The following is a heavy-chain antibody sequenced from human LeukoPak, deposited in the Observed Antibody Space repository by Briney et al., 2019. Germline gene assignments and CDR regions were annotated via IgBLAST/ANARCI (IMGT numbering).Heavy chain of an antibody. CDR1: GGSISSYY. CDR3: ARTYGYSNAYYWFDP. CDR2: IYYSGST. D-gene: IGHD6-13*01. V-gene: IGHV4-59*12. Sequence: SETLSLTCTVSGGSISSYYWSWIRQPPGKGLEWIGYIYYSGSTNYNPSLKSRVTISVDTSKNQFSLKLSSVTAADTAVYYCARTYGYSNAYYWFDPWGQGTLVTVSS. J-gene: IGHJ5*02.